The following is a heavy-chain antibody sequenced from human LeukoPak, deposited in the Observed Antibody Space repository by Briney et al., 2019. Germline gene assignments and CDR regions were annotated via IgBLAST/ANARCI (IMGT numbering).Heavy chain of an antibody. Sequence: PGGSLRLSCAASGFTFSDYYMSWIRQAPGKGLEWISFISSSSSYTNYADSVKGRFTISRDNTKNSLYLQMNNLRAEDTAVYYCAKDQTVTAIPPLDYWGQGTLVTVSS. CDR3: AKDQTVTAIPPLDY. CDR2: ISSSSSYT. CDR1: GFTFSDYY. J-gene: IGHJ4*02. V-gene: IGHV3-11*05. D-gene: IGHD4-17*01.